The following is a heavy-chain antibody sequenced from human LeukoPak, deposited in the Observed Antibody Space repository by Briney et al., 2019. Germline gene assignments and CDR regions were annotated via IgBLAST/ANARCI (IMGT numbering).Heavy chain of an antibody. J-gene: IGHJ3*02. D-gene: IGHD3-22*01. Sequence: GGSLRLSCAASGFTFSSYSMNWVRQAPGKGLEWVSSISSSSSYIYYADSVKGRFTISRDNSKNTLYLQMNSLRAEDTAVYYCAKDETKAMIVVSPGAFDIWGQGTMVTVSS. V-gene: IGHV3-21*01. CDR2: ISSSSSYI. CDR3: AKDETKAMIVVSPGAFDI. CDR1: GFTFSSYS.